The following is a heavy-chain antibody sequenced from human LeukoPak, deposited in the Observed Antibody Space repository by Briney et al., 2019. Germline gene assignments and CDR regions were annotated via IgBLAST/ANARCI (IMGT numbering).Heavy chain of an antibody. CDR2: IHGSVSGSAGST. J-gene: IGHJ3*02. D-gene: IGHD1-14*01. CDR3: AKGKINHDGALDI. V-gene: IGHV3-23*01. CDR1: GFSFSSYA. Sequence: GGSLRLSCAASGFSFSSYAMAWVRQAPGKGLEWVSSIHGSVSGSAGSTYFADSVKGRFTISRDNSKNTLYLQMNSLRTEDTAVYYCAKGKINHDGALDIWGQGTMVTVSP.